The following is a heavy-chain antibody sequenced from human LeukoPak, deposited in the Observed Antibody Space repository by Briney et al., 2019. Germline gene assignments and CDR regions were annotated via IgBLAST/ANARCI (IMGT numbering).Heavy chain of an antibody. CDR3: ARDRTVIAAAGNKASGY. CDR2: INPNSGGT. Sequence: ASVKVSCKASGYTFTGYCMHWVRQAPGQGLEWMGWINPNSGGTNYAQKFQGRVTMTRDTSISTAYMELSRLRSDDTAVYYCARDRTVIAAAGNKASGYWGQGTLVTVSS. J-gene: IGHJ4*02. D-gene: IGHD6-13*01. CDR1: GYTFTGYC. V-gene: IGHV1-2*02.